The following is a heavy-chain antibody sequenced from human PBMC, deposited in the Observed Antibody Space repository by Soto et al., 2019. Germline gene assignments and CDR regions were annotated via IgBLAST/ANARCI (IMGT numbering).Heavy chain of an antibody. D-gene: IGHD3-10*01. V-gene: IGHV3-23*01. J-gene: IGHJ4*02. CDR1: GFTFSSYA. CDR2: ISGGGETT. Sequence: EVHLLESGGGLVQPGGSLRLSCAASGFTFSSYAMWWVRQAPGKGLECVSAISGGGETTYYADSVKGRFTISRDNSKNTRYRQMNSLRAEDTAVYYCAFNSGSGSYYFDYWGQGTLVTVSS. CDR3: AFNSGSGSYYFDY.